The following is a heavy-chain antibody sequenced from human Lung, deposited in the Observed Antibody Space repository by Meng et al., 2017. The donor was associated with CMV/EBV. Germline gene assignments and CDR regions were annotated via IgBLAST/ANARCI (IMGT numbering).Heavy chain of an antibody. CDR1: GDSITNHNW. CDR3: LRRSGGSV. J-gene: IGHJ1*01. V-gene: IGHV4-4*02. CDR2: IPHRGSS. Sequence: QVELGESGPALVKPSETLSLTCAVSGDSITNHNWWAWVRQPPGKGLEWIGEIPHRGSSAYNPSLKSRVSMSIDKSKNQFSLKLTSVTAADTAVYHCLRRSGGSVWGQGTLVTVFS. D-gene: IGHD3-10*01.